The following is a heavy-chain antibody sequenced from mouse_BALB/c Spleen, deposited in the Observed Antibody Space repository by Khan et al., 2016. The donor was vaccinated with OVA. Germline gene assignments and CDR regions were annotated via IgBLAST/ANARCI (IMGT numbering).Heavy chain of an antibody. CDR3: ARQPYYHYNIMDY. CDR1: GFSLTNYG. J-gene: IGHJ4*01. V-gene: IGHV2-6-1*01. D-gene: IGHD2-10*01. CDR2: GLSGGTT. Sequence: SEPGLVAPSQSLSITCTFAGFSLTNYGVPWIRHPTRKVLQWLVEGLSGGTTTYNSALKSRLTISKDNSKSQVYLKMNSLKTDDTAVYFCARQPYYHYNIMDYWGQGTSVTVSS.